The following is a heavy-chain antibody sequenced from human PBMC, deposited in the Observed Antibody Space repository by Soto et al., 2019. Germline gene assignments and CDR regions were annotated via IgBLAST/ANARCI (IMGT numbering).Heavy chain of an antibody. Sequence: GGSLRLSCAASGFTFSSYGMHWVRQAPGKGLEWVSLITDNGGSTYYADSVKGRFTISRDNTKNTLFLQMNSLRAEDTAVYYCAKERATTTAFDYWGQGXLVTVYS. CDR2: ITDNGGST. J-gene: IGHJ4*02. V-gene: IGHV3-23*01. D-gene: IGHD1-1*01. CDR3: AKERATTTAFDY. CDR1: GFTFSSYG.